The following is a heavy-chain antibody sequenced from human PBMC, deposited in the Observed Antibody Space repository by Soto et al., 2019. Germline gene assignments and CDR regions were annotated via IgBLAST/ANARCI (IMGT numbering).Heavy chain of an antibody. V-gene: IGHV3-30-3*01. CDR3: ASGRIAAADY. Sequence: QVQLVESGGGVVQPGRSLRLSCAASGFTFSSYAMHWVRQAPGKGLEWVAVISYDGSNKYYADSVKGRFTISRDNSKNTLYLQMNSLRAEDTAVYYCASGRIAAADYWGQGTPVTVSS. CDR2: ISYDGSNK. CDR1: GFTFSSYA. D-gene: IGHD6-13*01. J-gene: IGHJ4*02.